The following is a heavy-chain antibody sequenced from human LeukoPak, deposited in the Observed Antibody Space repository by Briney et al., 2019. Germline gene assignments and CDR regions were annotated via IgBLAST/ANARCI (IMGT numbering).Heavy chain of an antibody. Sequence: GGSLRLSCAASGFTFSTYSMHWVRQAPGKGLEWVALISYDGSHEYYADSVKGRFAISRDNSKNTLYLQINSLRAEDTAVYYCAKKKYYYDSNGYEMDYWGQGTLVTVSS. D-gene: IGHD3-22*01. CDR1: GFTFSTYS. CDR2: ISYDGSHE. V-gene: IGHV3-30*18. J-gene: IGHJ4*02. CDR3: AKKKYYYDSNGYEMDY.